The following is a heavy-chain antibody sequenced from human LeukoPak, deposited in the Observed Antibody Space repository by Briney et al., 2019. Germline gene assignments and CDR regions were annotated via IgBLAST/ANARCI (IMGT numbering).Heavy chain of an antibody. CDR2: ISAYNGNT. Sequence: ASVKVSCKASGYTFTSYGISWVRQAPGQGLEWMGWISAYNGNTNYAQKLQGRVTMTTDTSTSTAYMELRSLRSDDTAVYYCARGYCSSTSCYGSDAFDIWGQGTMVTVSS. CDR1: GYTFTSYG. D-gene: IGHD2-2*01. CDR3: ARGYCSSTSCYGSDAFDI. J-gene: IGHJ3*02. V-gene: IGHV1-18*01.